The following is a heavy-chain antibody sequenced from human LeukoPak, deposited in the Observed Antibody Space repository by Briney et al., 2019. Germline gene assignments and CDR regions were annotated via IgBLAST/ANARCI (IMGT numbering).Heavy chain of an antibody. J-gene: IGHJ4*02. D-gene: IGHD4-17*01. V-gene: IGHV7-4-1*02. Sequence: ASVNVSCKASGYTFTSYAMNWVRQAPGQGLEWMGWINTNTGNPTYAQGFTGRFVFSLDTSVSTAYLQISSLKAEDTAVYYCARVHVPSPLYGDYPNDYWGQGTLVTVSS. CDR3: ARVHVPSPLYGDYPNDY. CDR2: INTNTGNP. CDR1: GYTFTSYA.